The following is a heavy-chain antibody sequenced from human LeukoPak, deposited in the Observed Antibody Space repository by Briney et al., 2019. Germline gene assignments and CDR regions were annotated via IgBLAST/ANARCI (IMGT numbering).Heavy chain of an antibody. CDR3: ARLMSTIDS. J-gene: IGHJ4*02. CDR1: GYSISSGYY. CDR2: IYHSGST. Sequence: KPSETLSLTCAVSGYSISSGYYWDWIRQPPGKGLEWIGSIYHSGSTFYNPSLKSRVTISVDTSKNQFSLKLTSVTAADTAVYYCARLMSTIDSWGQGTLVTVSS. D-gene: IGHD5-24*01. V-gene: IGHV4-38-2*01.